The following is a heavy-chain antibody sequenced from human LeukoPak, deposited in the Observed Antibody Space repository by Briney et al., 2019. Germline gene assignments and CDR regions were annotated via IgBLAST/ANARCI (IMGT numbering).Heavy chain of an antibody. CDR2: IYYSGST. Sequence: SETLSLTCTVSGDSISSYYWSWIRQPPGKGLEWIGYIYYSGSTNYNPSLKSRVTISVDTSKDQFSLKLSSVTAAYTAVYYCARGIIVGATWGENYNCFDPWGQGTLVTVSS. D-gene: IGHD1-26*01. CDR1: GDSISSYY. CDR3: ARGIIVGATWGENYNCFDP. J-gene: IGHJ5*02. V-gene: IGHV4-59*01.